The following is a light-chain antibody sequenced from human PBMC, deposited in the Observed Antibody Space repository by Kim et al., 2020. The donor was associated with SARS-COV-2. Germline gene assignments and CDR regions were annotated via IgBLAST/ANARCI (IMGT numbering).Light chain of an antibody. Sequence: PGERATLSCRASQSISSYLAWYQQKPGQAPRLLIYDASNRATGIPARFSGRGSGTDFTLTISSLEPEDFAVYFCQQRSNWPLTFGGGTKVDIK. J-gene: IGKJ4*01. V-gene: IGKV3-11*01. CDR3: QQRSNWPLT. CDR2: DAS. CDR1: QSISSY.